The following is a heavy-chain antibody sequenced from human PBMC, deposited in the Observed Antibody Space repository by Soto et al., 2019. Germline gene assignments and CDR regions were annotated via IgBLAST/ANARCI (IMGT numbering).Heavy chain of an antibody. CDR1: GFTFSSYG. V-gene: IGHV3-30*18. CDR2: ISYDGSNK. CDR3: AKAYYGGNSFPWFDP. Sequence: GGSLRLSCAASGFTFSSYGMHWVRQAPGKGLEWVAVISYDGSNKYYADSVKGRFTISRDNSKNTLYLQMNSLRAEDTAVYYCAKAYYGGNSFPWFDPWGQGALVTVSS. J-gene: IGHJ5*02. D-gene: IGHD4-17*01.